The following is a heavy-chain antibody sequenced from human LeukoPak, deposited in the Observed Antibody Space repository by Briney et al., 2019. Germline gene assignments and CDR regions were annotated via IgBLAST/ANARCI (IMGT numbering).Heavy chain of an antibody. V-gene: IGHV1-69*13. D-gene: IGHD3-3*01. J-gene: IGHJ2*01. Sequence: SVKVSCKASGGTFSSYGISWIRQAPGQGLEWMGGINPLFHTSNYAQRFQDRVAITGDESTSTAYMELRSLRSDDTATYYCARRGYDFWYFDIWGRGTLVTVFS. CDR1: GGTFSSYG. CDR2: INPLFHTS. CDR3: ARRGYDFWYFDI.